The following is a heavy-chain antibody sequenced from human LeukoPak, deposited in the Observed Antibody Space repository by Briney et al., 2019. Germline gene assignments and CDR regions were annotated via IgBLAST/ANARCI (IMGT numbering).Heavy chain of an antibody. CDR2: IYYSGST. CDR1: GGSISSSSYY. D-gene: IGHD1-26*01. CDR3: ARGEGELLDY. Sequence: PSETLSLTCTVSGGSISSSSYYWGWIRQPPGKGLEWIGSIYYSGSTYYNPSLKSRVTISVDTSKNQFSLKLSSVTAADTAVYYCARGEGELLDYWGQGTLVTVSS. J-gene: IGHJ4*02. V-gene: IGHV4-39*07.